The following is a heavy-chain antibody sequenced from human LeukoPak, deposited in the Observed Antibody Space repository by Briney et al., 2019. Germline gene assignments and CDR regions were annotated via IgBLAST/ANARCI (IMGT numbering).Heavy chain of an antibody. V-gene: IGHV3-66*01. CDR3: ARNTYYYDSSGYPRDY. CDR1: GFTVSSNY. J-gene: IGHJ4*02. CDR2: IYSGGST. D-gene: IGHD3-22*01. Sequence: GGSLRLSCAASGFTVSSNYMSWVRQAPGKGLEWVSVIYSGGSTYYADSVKGRFTISRDNSKNTLYLQMNSLRAEDTAVYYCARNTYYYDSSGYPRDYWGQGTLVTVSS.